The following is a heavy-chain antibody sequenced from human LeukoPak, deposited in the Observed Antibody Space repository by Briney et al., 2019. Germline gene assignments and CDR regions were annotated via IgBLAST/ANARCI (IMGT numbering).Heavy chain of an antibody. Sequence: GGSLRLSCAASGFTFSTYNMNWVRQAPGKGLEWVSYISSSSNTMYYADSVKSRFTISRDNAKNSLYLQMNSLRAEDTAVYCCATESGTYSGTCFDYWGQGTLVTVSS. CDR1: GFTFSTYN. CDR3: ATESGTYSGTCFDY. J-gene: IGHJ4*02. CDR2: ISSSSNTM. V-gene: IGHV3-48*01. D-gene: IGHD1-26*01.